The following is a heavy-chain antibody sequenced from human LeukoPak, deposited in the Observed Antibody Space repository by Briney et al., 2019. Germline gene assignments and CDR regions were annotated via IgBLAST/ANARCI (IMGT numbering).Heavy chain of an antibody. D-gene: IGHD3-22*01. J-gene: IGHJ4*02. CDR3: ARDGWYYYDSSGYFSY. V-gene: IGHV4-39*07. CDR1: GASISSSRYY. CDR2: IYYIGST. Sequence: SETLSLTCSVSGASISSSRYYWGWIRQPPGKGLEWIGNIYYIGSTYYNPSLKSRVTISVDTSKNQFSLKLSSVTAADTAVYYCARDGWYYYDSSGYFSYWGQGTLVTVSS.